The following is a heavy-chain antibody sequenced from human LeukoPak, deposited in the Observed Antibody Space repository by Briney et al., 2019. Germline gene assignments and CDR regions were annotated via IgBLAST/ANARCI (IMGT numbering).Heavy chain of an antibody. Sequence: PSETLSLTCTVSGGSISSSSYYWGWIRQPPGKGLEWIGTLYYSGSTNYNPSLKSRVTISVDTSKNQFSLKLSSVTAADTAVYYCARGRFGGRWLQLSASGYFQHWGQGTLVTVSS. CDR3: ARGRFGGRWLQLSASGYFQH. D-gene: IGHD5-24*01. J-gene: IGHJ1*01. V-gene: IGHV4-39*07. CDR1: GGSISSSSYY. CDR2: LYYSGST.